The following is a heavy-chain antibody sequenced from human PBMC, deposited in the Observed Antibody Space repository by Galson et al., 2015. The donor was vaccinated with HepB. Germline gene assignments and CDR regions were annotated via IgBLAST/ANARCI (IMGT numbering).Heavy chain of an antibody. Sequence: SVKVSCKASGYTFTSHAMNWFRQAPGQGLEWMGWINTNSGNPTYAQGFTGRLVFSLDTSLSTAYLQISSLKAEDTAVYYCAREGRWLRQDWYFDLWGRGTLVTVSS. CDR3: AREGRWLRQDWYFDL. J-gene: IGHJ2*01. CDR2: INTNSGNP. V-gene: IGHV7-4-1*02. D-gene: IGHD5-24*01. CDR1: GYTFTSHA.